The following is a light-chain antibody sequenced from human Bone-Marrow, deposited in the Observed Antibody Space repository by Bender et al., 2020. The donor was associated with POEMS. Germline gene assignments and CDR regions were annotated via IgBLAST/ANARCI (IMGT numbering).Light chain of an antibody. V-gene: IGLV2-14*02. Sequence: QSALTQPASVSGSPGQSITISCTGTSSDVGSYNFVAWYQQHPGRAPKLLIYDGTKRPSGVSNRFSASKSGNTASLTISGLQVEDEADYFCASYTSGSTPVIFGGGTKLTVL. CDR3: ASYTSGSTPVI. CDR1: SSDVGSYNF. CDR2: DGT. J-gene: IGLJ2*01.